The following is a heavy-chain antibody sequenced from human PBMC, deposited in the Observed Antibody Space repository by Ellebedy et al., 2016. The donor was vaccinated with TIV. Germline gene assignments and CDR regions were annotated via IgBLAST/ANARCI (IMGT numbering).Heavy chain of an antibody. CDR2: ISSHGITT. CDR3: LKINY. CDR1: GFSFGSYA. J-gene: IGHJ4*02. V-gene: IGHV3-64D*06. Sequence: GESLKISCSASGFSFGSYALHWVRQAPGKGLEYVSAISSHGITTYYADSVNGRFTISRDNSNNTLYLQMSSLRPEDTAVYFCLKINYWGQGTLVTVSS.